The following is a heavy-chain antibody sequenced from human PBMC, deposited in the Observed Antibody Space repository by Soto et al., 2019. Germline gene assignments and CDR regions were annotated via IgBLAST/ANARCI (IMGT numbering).Heavy chain of an antibody. CDR1: GGTFSSYA. CDR3: ARDPGSSGWKRGSWFDP. Sequence: QVQLVQSGAEVKKPGSSVKVSCKASGGTFSSYAISWVRQAPGQGLEWMGGIIPIFGTANYAQKFQGRVTITADESTSTAYMELSSLRSEDTAVYYCARDPGSSGWKRGSWFDPWGQGTLVTVSS. J-gene: IGHJ5*02. V-gene: IGHV1-69*12. CDR2: IIPIFGTA. D-gene: IGHD6-19*01.